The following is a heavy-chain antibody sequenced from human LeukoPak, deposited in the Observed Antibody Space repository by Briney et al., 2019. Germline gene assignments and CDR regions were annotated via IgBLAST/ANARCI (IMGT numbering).Heavy chain of an antibody. D-gene: IGHD2-15*01. Sequence: GGSLRLSCVASGLTVSGNSMSWVRQAPGKGLEWVSTTNSGGNTYYGDSVRGRFTVSRDNSKNTLYIQMNSLRAEDTAVYYCARVKDPSGLFYWGQGAQVTVSS. J-gene: IGHJ4*02. V-gene: IGHV3-53*01. CDR3: ARVKDPSGLFY. CDR2: TNSGGNT. CDR1: GLTVSGNS.